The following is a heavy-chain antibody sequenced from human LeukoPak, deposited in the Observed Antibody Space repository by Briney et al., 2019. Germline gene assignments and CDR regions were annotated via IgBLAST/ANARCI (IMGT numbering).Heavy chain of an antibody. CDR1: GFTFSSYA. V-gene: IGHV3-23*01. Sequence: PGGSLRLSCAASGFTFSSYAMSWVRQAPGKGLEWVSAISGSGGSTYYADSVKGRFTISRDNSKNTLYLQMNSLRAEDTAVYYCAKDRTLVVVPAVREDYWGQGTLVTVSS. CDR2: ISGSGGST. D-gene: IGHD2-2*01. CDR3: AKDRTLVVVPAVREDY. J-gene: IGHJ4*02.